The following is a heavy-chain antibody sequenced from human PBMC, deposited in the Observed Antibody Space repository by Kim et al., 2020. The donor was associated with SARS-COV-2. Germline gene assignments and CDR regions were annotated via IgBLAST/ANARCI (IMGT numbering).Heavy chain of an antibody. CDR1: GFTFSSYG. V-gene: IGHV3-30*18. CDR3: AKDRFDSGSGSYFVNRGGFDY. D-gene: IGHD3-10*01. Sequence: GGSLRLSCAASGFTFSSYGMHWVRQAPGKGLEWVAVISYDGSNKYYADSVKGRFTISRDNSKNTLYLQMNSLRAEDTAVYYCAKDRFDSGSGSYFVNRGGFDYWGQGTLVTVSS. CDR2: ISYDGSNK. J-gene: IGHJ4*02.